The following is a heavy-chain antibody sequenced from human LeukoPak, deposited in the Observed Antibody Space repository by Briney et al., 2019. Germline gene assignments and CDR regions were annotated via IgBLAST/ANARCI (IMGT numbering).Heavy chain of an antibody. CDR2: ISGSGGST. Sequence: GGSLRLSCAASGFTFSSYAMSWVRQAPGKGLEWVSAISGSGGSTYYADSVKGRFTISRDNAKNTLYLQMKSLRAEDTAVYYCAEGNLQFGFDAWGQGTLVTVS. D-gene: IGHD3-16*01. V-gene: IGHV3-23*01. CDR3: AEGNLQFGFDA. J-gene: IGHJ5*02. CDR1: GFTFSSYA.